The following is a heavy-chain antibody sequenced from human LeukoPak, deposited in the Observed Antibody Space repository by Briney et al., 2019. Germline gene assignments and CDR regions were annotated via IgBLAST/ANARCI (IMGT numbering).Heavy chain of an antibody. J-gene: IGHJ4*02. CDR3: ARGGGIAAAGNDY. Sequence: GASVTVSCKSSGDTFSSYYMHWVRQAPGQGLEWMGIITPSGDSTNYAQKFQGRVTMTRDTSTSTAYMELSRLRSDDTAVYYCARGGGIAAAGNDYWGQGTLVTVSS. V-gene: IGHV1-46*01. CDR1: GDTFSSYY. CDR2: ITPSGDST. D-gene: IGHD6-13*01.